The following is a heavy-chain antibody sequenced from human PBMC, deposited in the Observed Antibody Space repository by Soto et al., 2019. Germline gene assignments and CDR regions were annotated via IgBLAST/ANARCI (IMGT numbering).Heavy chain of an antibody. CDR1: GFTFSDYY. Sequence: QVQLVESGGGLVKPGGSLRLSCAASGFTFSDYYMSWIRQAPGKGLEWVSYISSSSSYTNYADSVKGRFTISRDNAKKSLYLQMNSLRAEDTAVYYCAREYDFWSGYYTSDYWCQGTLVTVSS. D-gene: IGHD3-3*01. CDR2: ISSSSSYT. CDR3: AREYDFWSGYYTSDY. J-gene: IGHJ4*02. V-gene: IGHV3-11*06.